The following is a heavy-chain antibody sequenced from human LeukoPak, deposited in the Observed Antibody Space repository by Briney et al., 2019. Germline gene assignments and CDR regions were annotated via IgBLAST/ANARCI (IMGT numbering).Heavy chain of an antibody. V-gene: IGHV3-30-3*01. CDR1: GFTFSSYA. Sequence: GRSLRLSCAASGFTFSSYAMHWVRQAPGKGLEWVAVISYDGSNKYYADSVKGRFTISRDNAKNSLYLQMNSLRAEDTAVYYCATLPHSSGWYWGVDYWGQGTLVTVSS. CDR3: ATLPHSSGWYWGVDY. J-gene: IGHJ4*02. CDR2: ISYDGSNK. D-gene: IGHD6-19*01.